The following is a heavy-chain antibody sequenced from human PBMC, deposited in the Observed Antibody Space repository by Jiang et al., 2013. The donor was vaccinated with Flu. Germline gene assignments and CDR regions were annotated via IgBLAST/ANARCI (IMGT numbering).Heavy chain of an antibody. J-gene: IGHJ4*02. CDR1: GFSLSTSGVG. CDR3: SHIMGRWGASTQDY. V-gene: IGHV2-5*01. Sequence: TQTLTLTCTFSGFSLSTSGVGVGWIRQPPGKALEWLALIYWNGDHRLSPFLKTRLTITQDTSKNQVVLTMTNMDPVDTATYFCSHIMGRWGASTQDYWGQGTLVTVSS. D-gene: IGHD2-2*01. CDR2: IYWNGDH.